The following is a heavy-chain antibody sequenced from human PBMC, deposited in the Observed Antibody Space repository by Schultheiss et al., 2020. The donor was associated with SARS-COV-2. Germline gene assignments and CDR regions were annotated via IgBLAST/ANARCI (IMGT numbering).Heavy chain of an antibody. V-gene: IGHV3-48*04. Sequence: GGSLRLSCSASGFTFSTSNMNWVRQTPGKGLEWVSFISGNSDTIYYAASVKGRFTISRDNARNSVFLQMNGLRGEDTAVYYCARDGYRRPDSWGQGTLVTVSS. CDR2: ISGNSDTI. CDR1: GFTFSTSN. CDR3: ARDGYRRPDS. J-gene: IGHJ4*02. D-gene: IGHD5-24*01.